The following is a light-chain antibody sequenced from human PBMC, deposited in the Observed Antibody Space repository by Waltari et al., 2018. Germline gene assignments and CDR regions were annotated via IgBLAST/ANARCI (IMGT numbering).Light chain of an antibody. Sequence: DIVMTQSPDSLAMSLGGRATINCKSSQSVLYSANNKNYLAWYQQKPGQPPNLLIYWASTRESGVPDRFSGSGSGTDFTLTISSLQAEDVAVYYCQQYYTTPYTFGQGTKLEIK. J-gene: IGKJ2*01. CDR2: WAS. CDR3: QQYYTTPYT. CDR1: QSVLYSANNKNY. V-gene: IGKV4-1*01.